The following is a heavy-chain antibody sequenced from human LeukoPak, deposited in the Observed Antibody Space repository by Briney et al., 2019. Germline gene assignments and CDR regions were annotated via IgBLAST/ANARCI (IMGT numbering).Heavy chain of an antibody. D-gene: IGHD3-22*01. V-gene: IGHV1-2*02. CDR1: GYTFTGYC. CDR2: INPNSGGT. Sequence: GASVKVSCKASGYTFTGYCIHWVRQAPGQGLEWMGWINPNSGGTNYAQKLQGRVTMTRDTSISTAYIELSRLRSDDTAGYYCGRDLSGGTIIEECFDIWG. CDR3: GRDLSGGTIIEECFDI. J-gene: IGHJ3*02.